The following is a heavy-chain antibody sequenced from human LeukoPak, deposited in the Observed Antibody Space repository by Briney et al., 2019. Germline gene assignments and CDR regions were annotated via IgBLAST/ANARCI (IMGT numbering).Heavy chain of an antibody. D-gene: IGHD5-24*01. CDR1: GFTFIRHW. J-gene: IGHJ4*02. CDR3: GSSEDGYIGY. Sequence: GGSLRLSCAGSGFTFIRHWMHWVRQAPGKGLVWVSRISLDGSTTLYSDSVKGRFTISRDNARNTLYLQMNSLRAEDTAVYYCGSSEDGYIGYWGQGTLVSVSS. V-gene: IGHV3-74*01. CDR2: ISLDGSTT.